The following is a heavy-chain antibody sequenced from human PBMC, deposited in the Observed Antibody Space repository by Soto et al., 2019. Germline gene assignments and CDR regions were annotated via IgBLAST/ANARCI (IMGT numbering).Heavy chain of an antibody. D-gene: IGHD6-13*01. Sequence: ETLSLTCAVSGGSISSSNWWSWVRQHPGKGLEWIGEIYHSGSTNYDPSLKTRVTISVDKYKIQFSLKLSSVTAADTAVYYCATRLSSGWYYFDYWGQGTQGTVSP. CDR3: ATRLSSGWYYFDY. J-gene: IGHJ4*02. CDR2: IYHSGST. V-gene: IGHV4-4*02. CDR1: GGSISSSNW.